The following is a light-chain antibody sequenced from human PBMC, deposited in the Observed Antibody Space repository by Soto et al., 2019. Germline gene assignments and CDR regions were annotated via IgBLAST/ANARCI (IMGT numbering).Light chain of an antibody. CDR1: QSVSSSY. V-gene: IGKV3-20*01. CDR3: QQYGSSPRT. CDR2: GAS. Sequence: EIVLTQSPGTLSLSPGERATLSCRASQSVSSSYLAWYLQKPGQAPRLLIYGASSRATGIPDRFSGSGSGTDFTLTISRREPEDFAVYYCQQYGSSPRTFGQGTKVEIK. J-gene: IGKJ1*01.